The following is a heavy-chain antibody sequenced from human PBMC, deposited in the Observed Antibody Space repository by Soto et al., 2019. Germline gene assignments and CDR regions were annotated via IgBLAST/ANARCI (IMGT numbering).Heavy chain of an antibody. CDR2: IKSKTDGGTT. J-gene: IGHJ4*02. D-gene: IGHD6-19*01. Sequence: GGSLRLSCAASGFTFGNAWVSWVRQAPGKGLEWVGRIKSKTDGGTTDYAAPVKGRFTISRDDSKNTLYLQMNSLETEDTAVYYCTTADEYSSGWYAAGRYYFDYWGQGTLVTVSS. CDR3: TTADEYSSGWYAAGRYYFDY. V-gene: IGHV3-15*01. CDR1: GFTFGNAW.